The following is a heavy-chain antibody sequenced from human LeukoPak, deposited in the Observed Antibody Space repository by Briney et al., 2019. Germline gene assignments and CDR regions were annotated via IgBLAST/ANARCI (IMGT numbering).Heavy chain of an antibody. J-gene: IGHJ6*02. CDR3: AGTRNYYYGMDV. V-gene: IGHV1-18*01. CDR1: GYTFTSYG. D-gene: IGHD2-8*01. Sequence: ASVTVSCKASGYTFTSYGISWVRQAPGQGLEWMGWISAYNGNTNYAQKLQGRVTMTTDTSTSTAYMELSSLRSEDTAVYYCAGTRNYYYGMDVWGQGTTVTVSS. CDR2: ISAYNGNT.